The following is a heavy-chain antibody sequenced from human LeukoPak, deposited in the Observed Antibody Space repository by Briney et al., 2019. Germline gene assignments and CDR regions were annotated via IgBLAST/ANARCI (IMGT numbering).Heavy chain of an antibody. CDR2: IYASGENT. Sequence: GGSLRLSCAASGFTFSSYAMSWVRQAPGKGLEWVSSIYASGENTYYADSVKGRFTISRDNSKNTLYLQMNSLRGEDTAVYYCARGLRELPYWGQGTLVTVSS. J-gene: IGHJ4*02. CDR3: ARGLRELPY. V-gene: IGHV3-23*01. D-gene: IGHD1-26*01. CDR1: GFTFSSYA.